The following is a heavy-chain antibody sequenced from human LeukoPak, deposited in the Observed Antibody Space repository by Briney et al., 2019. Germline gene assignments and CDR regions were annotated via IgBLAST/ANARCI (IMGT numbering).Heavy chain of an antibody. CDR3: AHSTPVTTSYYYYGMDV. CDR2: IYWDDDK. Sequence: KTSGPTLVHPTQTLTLTCTFSGFSLSTRGGGVGWIRQPPGKALEWLSLIYWDDDKRYSPSLKSRLTITKDTSKNQVVLTMTNMDPVDTATYYCAHSTPVTTSYYYYGMDVWGQGTTVTVSS. D-gene: IGHD4-17*01. V-gene: IGHV2-5*02. J-gene: IGHJ6*02. CDR1: GFSLSTRGGG.